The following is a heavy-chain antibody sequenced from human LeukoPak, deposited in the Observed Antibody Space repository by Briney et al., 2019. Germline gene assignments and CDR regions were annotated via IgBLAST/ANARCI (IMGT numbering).Heavy chain of an antibody. D-gene: IGHD1-1*01. CDR2: ISAYNGNT. J-gene: IGHJ4*02. V-gene: IGHV1-18*01. CDR3: ARVSLVQYYFDY. CDR1: GYTFTSYG. Sequence: ASVKVSCKASGYTFTSYGISWVRQAPGQGLERMGWISAYNGNTNYAQKLQGRVTMTTDTSTSTAYMELRSLRSDDTAVYYCARVSLVQYYFDYWGQGTLVTVSS.